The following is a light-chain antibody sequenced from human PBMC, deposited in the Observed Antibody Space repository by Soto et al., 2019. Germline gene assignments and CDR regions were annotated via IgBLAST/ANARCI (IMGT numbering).Light chain of an antibody. CDR1: QSISSW. Sequence: GDRVTITCRVSQSISSWLAWYQQKPGKAPKLLIYDASSLESGVPSRFSGSGSGTEFTLTISSLQPDDFATYYCQQYNSYPLTFGGGTKVDIK. J-gene: IGKJ4*01. CDR3: QQYNSYPLT. CDR2: DAS. V-gene: IGKV1-5*01.